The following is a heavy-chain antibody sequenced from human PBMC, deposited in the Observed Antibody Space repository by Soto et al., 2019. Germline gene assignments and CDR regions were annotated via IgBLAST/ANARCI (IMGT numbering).Heavy chain of an antibody. D-gene: IGHD3-22*01. J-gene: IGHJ6*02. V-gene: IGHV3-21*01. CDR3: ARVPPCCLDSSGYYYVGDYYYGMDV. CDR2: ISSSSSYI. Sequence: GGSLRLSCAASGFTFSSYSMNWVRQAPGKGLEWVSSISSSSSYIYYADSVKGRFTISRDNAKNSLYLQMNSLRAEDTAVYYCARVPPCCLDSSGYYYVGDYYYGMDVWGQGTTVTVSS. CDR1: GFTFSSYS.